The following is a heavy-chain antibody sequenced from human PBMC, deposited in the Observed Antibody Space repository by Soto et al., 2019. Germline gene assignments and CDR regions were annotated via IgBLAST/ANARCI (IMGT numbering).Heavy chain of an antibody. CDR1: GFTFEDYG. CDR3: VRGASLNFDY. D-gene: IGHD1-26*01. J-gene: IGHJ4*02. CDR2: VNWNGGST. V-gene: IGHV3-20*04. Sequence: EVQLVESGGGVLRPAGSLRLSCAASGFTFEDYGMSWARQAPGKGLEWVSGVNWNGGSTGYADSVKGRFTISRDNAKNSLYLQMNSLRAEDTAFYYCVRGASLNFDYWGQGTLVTVSS.